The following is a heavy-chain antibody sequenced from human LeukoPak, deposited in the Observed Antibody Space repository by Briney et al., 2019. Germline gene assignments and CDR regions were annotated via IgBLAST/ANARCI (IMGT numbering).Heavy chain of an antibody. CDR2: IYHSGTT. CDR1: GYSITSSSW. V-gene: IGHV4-28*01. CDR3: ARRSGSYYDY. Sequence: SDTLSLTCAVSGYSITSSSWWGWIRQPPGKGLEWIGYIYHSGTTYYNPSLQSRVTMSVDTSKNQFSLKLSSVTAADTAVYYCARRSGSYYDYWGQGTLVTVSS. D-gene: IGHD1-26*01. J-gene: IGHJ4*02.